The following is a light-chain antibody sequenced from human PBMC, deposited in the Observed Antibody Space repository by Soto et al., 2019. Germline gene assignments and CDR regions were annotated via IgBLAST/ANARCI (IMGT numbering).Light chain of an antibody. CDR1: QTVTSDS. CDR2: GAS. Sequence: EIVLTQSPGTLSLSPGQRATLSCRASQTVTSDSFTWYQQKPGQAPRLLIYGASLGATGTPDRFSGSGSGKDFTLTISRLEPEDFAVYYCQHYGNSPWTFGQGTKVEI. CDR3: QHYGNSPWT. V-gene: IGKV3-20*01. J-gene: IGKJ1*01.